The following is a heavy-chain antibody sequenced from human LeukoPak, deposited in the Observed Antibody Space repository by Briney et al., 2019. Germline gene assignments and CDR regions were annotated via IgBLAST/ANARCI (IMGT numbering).Heavy chain of an antibody. V-gene: IGHV5-51*01. CDR3: ARVPSGWAHNWFDP. Sequence: GESLKISCKASGYTFTNYWIGWVRQMPGKGLEWMGIIYPGDSDIRYSPSFQGQVTISADKSSNTAFLQWSGLKASDTAMYYCARVPSGWAHNWFDPWGQGTLVTVSS. D-gene: IGHD6-19*01. J-gene: IGHJ5*02. CDR1: GYTFTNYW. CDR2: IYPGDSDI.